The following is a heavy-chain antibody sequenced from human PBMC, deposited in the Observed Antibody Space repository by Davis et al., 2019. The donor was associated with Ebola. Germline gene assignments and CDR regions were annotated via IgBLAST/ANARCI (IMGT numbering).Heavy chain of an antibody. CDR2: ISSSGSTI. Sequence: GESLKISCAASGFTFSDYYMSWIRQAPGKGLEWVSYISSSGSTIYYADSVKGRFTISRDNAKNSLYLQMNSLRAEDTAVYYCAGEVLASFDYWGQGTLVTVSS. J-gene: IGHJ4*02. CDR1: GFTFSDYY. D-gene: IGHD4/OR15-4a*01. CDR3: AGEVLASFDY. V-gene: IGHV3-11*04.